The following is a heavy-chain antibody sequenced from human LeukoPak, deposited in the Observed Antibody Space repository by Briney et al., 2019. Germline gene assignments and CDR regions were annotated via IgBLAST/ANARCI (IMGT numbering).Heavy chain of an antibody. D-gene: IGHD3-10*01. V-gene: IGHV1-2*02. J-gene: IGHJ6*02. CDR3: ARDQADLSGSGSYYKEYYYYGMDV. Sequence: GASVKVSCKASGYTFTSYGITWVRQAPGQGLEWMGWINPNSGGTNYAQKFQGRVTMTRDTSISTAYMELSRLRSDDTAVYYCARDQADLSGSGSYYKEYYYYGMDVWGQGTTVTVSS. CDR1: GYTFTSYG. CDR2: INPNSGGT.